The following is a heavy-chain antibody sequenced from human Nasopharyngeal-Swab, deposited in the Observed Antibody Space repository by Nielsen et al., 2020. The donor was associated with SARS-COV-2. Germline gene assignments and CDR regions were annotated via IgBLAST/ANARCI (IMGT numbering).Heavy chain of an antibody. J-gene: IGHJ4*02. V-gene: IGHV3-23*01. CDR1: GFTFSSFA. D-gene: IGHD2-21*02. CDR3: AKAPTGAGIAPYRSDSYSVTYFDY. CDR2: ISGSGGNT. Sequence: GGSLRLSCAASGFTFSSFAMNWVRQAPGKGLEWVSTISGSGGNTYYADSVKGRFTISRDNSKNTLYLQMNGLRAEDTAFYFCAKAPTGAGIAPYRSDSYSVTYFDYWGQGTLVTVSS.